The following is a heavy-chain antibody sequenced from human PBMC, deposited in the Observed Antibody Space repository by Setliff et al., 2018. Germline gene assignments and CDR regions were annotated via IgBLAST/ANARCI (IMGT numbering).Heavy chain of an antibody. V-gene: IGHV1-8*03. CDR2: MNPNSGNT. Sequence: ASVKVSCKASGYTFTSYDINWVRQATGQGLEWMGWMNPNSGNTGYARKFQGRVTITRNTSISTAYMELSSLRSEDTAVYYCARGRRGNYDFWSGYSNWFDPWGQGTLVTVSS. CDR1: GYTFTSYD. J-gene: IGHJ5*02. D-gene: IGHD3-3*01. CDR3: ARGRRGNYDFWSGYSNWFDP.